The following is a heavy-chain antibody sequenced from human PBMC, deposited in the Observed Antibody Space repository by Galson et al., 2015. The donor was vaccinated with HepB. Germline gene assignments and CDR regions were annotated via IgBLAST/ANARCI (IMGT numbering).Heavy chain of an antibody. V-gene: IGHV3-30-3*01. CDR2: ISYDGSNK. J-gene: IGHJ4*02. D-gene: IGHD1-26*01. Sequence: SLRLSCAASGFTFSSYAMHWVRQAPGKGLEWVAVISYDGSNKYYADSVKGRFTISRDNSKNTLYLQMNSLRAEDTAVYYCARAGELLSYFDYWGQGTLVTVSS. CDR1: GFTFSSYA. CDR3: ARAGELLSYFDY.